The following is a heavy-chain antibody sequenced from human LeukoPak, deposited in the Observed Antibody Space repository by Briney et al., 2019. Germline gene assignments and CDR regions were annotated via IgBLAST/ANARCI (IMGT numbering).Heavy chain of an antibody. CDR3: AREFNGSPDY. CDR1: GGSISSNTYY. D-gene: IGHD6-25*01. V-gene: IGHV4-39*02. CDR2: IRYSGRT. Sequence: SETLSLTCTVSGGSISSNTYYWSWIRQPPGKGLEWIGSIRYSGRTYYKSSLKSRVTLSVDTSKNQLLLNLRSVTAADTVMYYCAREFNGSPDYLGQGTLVTVSS. J-gene: IGHJ4*02.